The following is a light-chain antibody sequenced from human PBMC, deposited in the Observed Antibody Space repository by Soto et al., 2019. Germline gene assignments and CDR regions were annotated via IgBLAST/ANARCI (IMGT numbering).Light chain of an antibody. Sequence: DIQLTQSPSFLSASVGDRVTITCRASQGISSYLAWYQQKPGKAPKLLIYAASTVESGVPSRFSGTGSGKASTLTISSLQPGDSATYYCYQLNSYPITFGQGTRLEIK. CDR3: YQLNSYPIT. CDR1: QGISSY. CDR2: AAS. V-gene: IGKV1-9*01. J-gene: IGKJ5*01.